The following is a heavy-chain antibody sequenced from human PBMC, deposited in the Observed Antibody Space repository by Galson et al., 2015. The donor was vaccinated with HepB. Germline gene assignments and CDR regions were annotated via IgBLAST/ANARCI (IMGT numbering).Heavy chain of an antibody. Sequence: SVKVSCKVSGYTLTELSMHWVRQAPGKGLEWMGGFDPEDGETIYAQKFQGRVTMTEDTSTDTAYMELSSLRSEDTAVYYCATDPRSLRGADDAFDIWGQGTMVTVSS. J-gene: IGHJ3*02. V-gene: IGHV1-24*01. CDR2: FDPEDGET. D-gene: IGHD6-25*01. CDR3: ATDPRSLRGADDAFDI. CDR1: GYTLTELS.